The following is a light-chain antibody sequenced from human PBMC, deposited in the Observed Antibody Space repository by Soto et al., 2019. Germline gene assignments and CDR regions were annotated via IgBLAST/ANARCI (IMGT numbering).Light chain of an antibody. CDR3: QQYNSYPYT. J-gene: IGKJ2*01. Sequence: DIQMTQSPSTLSASVGDRVTITCRASQSISSWLAWYQQKPGKAPKLLIYKASSLESGVPSRFSGNGSGTEFPLTISSLQPDDFATYYCQQYNSYPYTFGQGTKLEIK. V-gene: IGKV1-5*03. CDR2: KAS. CDR1: QSISSW.